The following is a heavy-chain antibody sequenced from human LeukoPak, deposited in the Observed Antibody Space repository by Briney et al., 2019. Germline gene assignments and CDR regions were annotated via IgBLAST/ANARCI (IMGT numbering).Heavy chain of an antibody. CDR2: MNPNSGNT. V-gene: IGHV1-8*01. J-gene: IGHJ4*02. Sequence: ASVKVSCKASGYTFTSYDINWVRQASGQGLEWMGWMNPNSGNTGYAQKFQGRVTMTRDTSTSTVYMELSSLRSEDTAVYYCARASGIQLWFDYWGQGTLVTVSS. D-gene: IGHD5-18*01. CDR1: GYTFTSYD. CDR3: ARASGIQLWFDY.